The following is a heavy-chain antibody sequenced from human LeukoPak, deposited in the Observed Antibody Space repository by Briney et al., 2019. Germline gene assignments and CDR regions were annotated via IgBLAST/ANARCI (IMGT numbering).Heavy chain of an antibody. CDR3: ARGRYYYDVSGDYYPDFDY. Sequence: GGSLRLSCAASGFTLSSHYMSWVRQAPGKGPEWVSVIYRSGSTYYADSVEGRFTIFRDNSNNSLFLQMNSLRPEDTAVYYCARGRYYYDVSGDYYPDFDYWGQGTLVTVSS. J-gene: IGHJ4*02. V-gene: IGHV3-53*01. CDR1: GFTLSSHY. CDR2: IYRSGST. D-gene: IGHD3-22*01.